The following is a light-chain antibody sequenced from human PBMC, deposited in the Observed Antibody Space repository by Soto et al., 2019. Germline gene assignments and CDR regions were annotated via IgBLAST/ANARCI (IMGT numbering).Light chain of an antibody. Sequence: IVLTQSPATLSVSPGARATLSCRASQSISSNLAWYQQKPGQAPSLLIYGASARATGIPARFSGRGSGTEFTLTISSLQSEDYAVYYCQHYNNWPFTFGHGTKLEIK. CDR1: QSISSN. CDR3: QHYNNWPFT. V-gene: IGKV3-15*01. J-gene: IGKJ2*01. CDR2: GAS.